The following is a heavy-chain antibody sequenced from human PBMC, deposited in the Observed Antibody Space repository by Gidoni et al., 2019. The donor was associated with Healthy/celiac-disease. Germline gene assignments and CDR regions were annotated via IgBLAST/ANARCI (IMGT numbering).Heavy chain of an antibody. D-gene: IGHD3-22*01. Sequence: QVQLVQSGAELKTPWASVQVSCTSSGYTFPSYCISWVRPAPGQGLEWMGWISAYNGNTNYAQKLQGRVTMTTDTSTSTAYMELRSLRSDDTAVYYCARDGVVGYYDSSGLPYDYWGQGTLVTVSS. J-gene: IGHJ4*02. CDR2: ISAYNGNT. CDR1: GYTFPSYC. CDR3: ARDGVVGYYDSSGLPYDY. V-gene: IGHV1-18*01.